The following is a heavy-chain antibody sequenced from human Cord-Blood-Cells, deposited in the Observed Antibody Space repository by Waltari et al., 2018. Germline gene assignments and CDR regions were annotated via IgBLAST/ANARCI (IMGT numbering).Heavy chain of an antibody. J-gene: IGHJ3*02. V-gene: IGHV4-59*01. Sequence: QVQLQESGPGLVKPSETLSLTCTVSGGSISSYYWLWIRQPPGKGLEWIGYIYYSGSTNYNPSLKSRVTISVDTSKNQFSLKLSSVTAADTAVYYCARGGGYCSSTSCYAFDIWGQGTMVTVSS. CDR2: IYYSGST. CDR3: ARGGGYCSSTSCYAFDI. D-gene: IGHD2-2*01. CDR1: GGSISSYY.